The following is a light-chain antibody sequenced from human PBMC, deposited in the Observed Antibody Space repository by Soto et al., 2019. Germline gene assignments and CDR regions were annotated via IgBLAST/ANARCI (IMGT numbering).Light chain of an antibody. CDR3: QSYDATNQV. CDR2: EDN. V-gene: IGLV6-57*01. Sequence: NFMLTQPHSVSESPGKTVIISCTRSSGSIASNYVQWYQQRPGSSPTTVIYEDNQRPSGVPDRLSGSIDSFSNSASLTISGLETEDEADYFCQSYDATNQVFGGGTKLTVL. J-gene: IGLJ3*02. CDR1: SGSIASNY.